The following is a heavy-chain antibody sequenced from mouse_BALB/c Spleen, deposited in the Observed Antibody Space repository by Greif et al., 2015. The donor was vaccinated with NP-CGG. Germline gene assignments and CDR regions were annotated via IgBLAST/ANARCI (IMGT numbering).Heavy chain of an antibody. Sequence: VTLKECGAELVKPGASVKLSCTASGFNIKDTYMHWVKQRPEQGLEWIGRIDPANGNTKYDPKFQGKATITADTSSNTAYLQLSSLTSEDTAVYYCARTSLYYAMDYWGQGTSVTVSS. J-gene: IGHJ4*01. V-gene: IGHV14-3*02. CDR1: GFNIKDTY. CDR2: IDPANGNT. CDR3: ARTSLYYAMDY.